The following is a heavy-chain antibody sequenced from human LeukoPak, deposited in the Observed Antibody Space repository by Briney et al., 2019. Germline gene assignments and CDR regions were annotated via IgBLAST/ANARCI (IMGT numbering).Heavy chain of an antibody. CDR1: GFTFSNYA. CDR2: ISYDGSNK. D-gene: IGHD6-13*01. J-gene: IGHJ5*02. Sequence: GGSLRLSCVASGFTFSNYALHWVRQAPGKGLEWVAVISYDGSNKYYADSVKGRFTISRDNSKNTLYLQMNSLRAEDTAVYYCARGDYSSSWFTFDPWGQGTLVTVSS. V-gene: IGHV3-30*04. CDR3: ARGDYSSSWFTFDP.